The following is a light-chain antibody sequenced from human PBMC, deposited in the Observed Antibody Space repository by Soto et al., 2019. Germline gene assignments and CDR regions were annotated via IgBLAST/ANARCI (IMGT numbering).Light chain of an antibody. J-gene: IGKJ5*01. CDR2: GAS. Sequence: EIVFDLSPDTLSLSPRERATLSCGASQTVSSNYLAWCQQRPGQAPRLLIYGASTRAAGIPDRFSGSGSGTDFTLTITRLEPEDSAVYFCQQYTGPPTPFGQGTRLEIK. CDR1: QTVSSNY. CDR3: QQYTGPPTP. V-gene: IGKV3-20*01.